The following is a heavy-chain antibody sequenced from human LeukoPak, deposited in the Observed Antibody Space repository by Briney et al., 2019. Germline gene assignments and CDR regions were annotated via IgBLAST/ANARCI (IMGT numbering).Heavy chain of an antibody. Sequence: SETLSLTCTVSGGSISSSTYYWGWIRQPPGKGLEWIGSIYYSGSTYYNPSLKSRVTISVDTSKNQVSLKLSSVTAADTAVYFCARQKYSYGHLPYYFDYWGQETLVTVSS. CDR3: ARQKYSYGHLPYYFDY. CDR2: IYYSGST. V-gene: IGHV4-39*01. J-gene: IGHJ4*02. CDR1: GGSISSSTYY. D-gene: IGHD5-18*01.